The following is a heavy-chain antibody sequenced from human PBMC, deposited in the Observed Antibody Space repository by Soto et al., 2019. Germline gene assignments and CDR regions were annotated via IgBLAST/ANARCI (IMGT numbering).Heavy chain of an antibody. CDR3: ARERYQVLSDGMDV. Sequence: ASVKVSCKASGYTFTTHGISWVRQAPGQGLEWMGWISPYNGKTTYAQKVQGRVTMTTDTSINTAYMELSSLRPDDTAMYYCARERYQVLSDGMDVWGQGTSVTVSS. V-gene: IGHV1-18*04. J-gene: IGHJ6*02. D-gene: IGHD2-8*01. CDR1: GYTFTTHG. CDR2: ISPYNGKT.